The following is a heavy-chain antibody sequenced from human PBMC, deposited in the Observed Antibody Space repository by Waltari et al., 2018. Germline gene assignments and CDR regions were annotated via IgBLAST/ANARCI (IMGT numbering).Heavy chain of an antibody. CDR3: ARQGYYYDSSAAFDI. J-gene: IGHJ3*02. CDR1: GYSFTSYW. Sequence: EVQLVQSGAEVKKPGESLKISCKGSGYSFTSYWIGWVRQMPGKSLEGMGIISPVAPDTRYSPSFQGQVTISADKSISTAYLQWSSLKASDTAMYYCARQGYYYDSSAAFDIWGQGTMVTVSS. D-gene: IGHD3-22*01. CDR2: ISPVAPDT. V-gene: IGHV5-51*01.